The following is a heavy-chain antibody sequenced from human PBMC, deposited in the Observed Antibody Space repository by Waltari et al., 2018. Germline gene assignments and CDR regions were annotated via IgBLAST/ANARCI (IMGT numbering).Heavy chain of an antibody. D-gene: IGHD3-22*01. Sequence: QVQLVQSGAEVKKPGASVKVSCKASGYTFTGYYMHWVRQAPGQGLEWMGRINPNSGGTNYAQKFQGRVTMTRDTSISTAYMELSRLRSDDTAVYYCAVYLYYYDSSGYYYFDYWGQGTLVTVSS. CDR2: INPNSGGT. J-gene: IGHJ4*02. CDR3: AVYLYYYDSSGYYYFDY. V-gene: IGHV1-2*06. CDR1: GYTFTGYY.